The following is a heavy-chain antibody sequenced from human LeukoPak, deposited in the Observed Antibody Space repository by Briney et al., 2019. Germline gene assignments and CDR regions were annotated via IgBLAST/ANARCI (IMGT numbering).Heavy chain of an antibody. Sequence: PSETLSLTCAVYGGSFSGYYWSWSRQPPGKGLEWIGEINHSGSTNYNPSLKSRVTISVDTSKNQFSLKLSPVTAADTAVYYCAIGGGDSWDYFDYWGQGTLVTVSS. CDR3: AIGGGDSWDYFDY. CDR1: GGSFSGYY. D-gene: IGHD2-21*02. V-gene: IGHV4-34*01. J-gene: IGHJ4*02. CDR2: INHSGST.